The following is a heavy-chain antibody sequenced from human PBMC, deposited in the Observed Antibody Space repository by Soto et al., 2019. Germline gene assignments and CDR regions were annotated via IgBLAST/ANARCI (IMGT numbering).Heavy chain of an antibody. V-gene: IGHV2-5*02. CDR2: IYWDDDK. D-gene: IGHD6-6*01. J-gene: IGHJ4*02. Sequence: QITLKESGPTLVKPTQTLTLTCTFSGFSLSTSGVGVGWIRQPPGKALEWLTLIYWDDDKRYSPSLKSRLTITKDTSKNQLVLTMTNMDPVDTATYYWARVNSSSSLDYWGQGTLVTVSS. CDR3: ARVNSSSSLDY. CDR1: GFSLSTSGVG.